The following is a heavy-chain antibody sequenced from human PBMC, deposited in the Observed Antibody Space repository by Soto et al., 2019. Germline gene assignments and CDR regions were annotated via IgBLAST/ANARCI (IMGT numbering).Heavy chain of an antibody. CDR1: GFTFSSYG. J-gene: IGHJ4*02. V-gene: IGHV3-30*18. D-gene: IGHD4-17*01. CDR2: ISYDGSNK. Sequence: QVQLVESGGGVVQPGRSLRLSCAASGFTFSSYGMHWVRQAPGKGLEWVAVISYDGSNKYYADSVKGRFTISRDNSKNTLYLQMNSLRAEDTAVYYFAKALHGDWGYWGQGTLVTVSS. CDR3: AKALHGDWGY.